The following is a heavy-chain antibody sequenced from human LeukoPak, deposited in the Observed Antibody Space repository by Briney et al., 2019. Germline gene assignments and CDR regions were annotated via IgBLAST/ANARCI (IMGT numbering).Heavy chain of an antibody. J-gene: IGHJ4*02. V-gene: IGHV3-23*01. Sequence: GGSLRLSCAASGFTFSSYAMSWVRQAPGKGLEWVSAISGSGGSTYYADSVKGRFTISRDNSKNTLYLQMNSLRAEDTAVYYCEKDTHIVVVPAAILPYYFDYWGQGTLVTVSS. CDR3: EKDTHIVVVPAAILPYYFDY. CDR1: GFTFSSYA. CDR2: ISGSGGST. D-gene: IGHD2-2*02.